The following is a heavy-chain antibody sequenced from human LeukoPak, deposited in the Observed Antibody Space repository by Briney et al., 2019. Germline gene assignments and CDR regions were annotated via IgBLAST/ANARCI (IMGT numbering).Heavy chain of an antibody. J-gene: IGHJ6*02. Sequence: GGSLRLSCAASGFTFSSYWMHWVRQAPGKGLVWVSRINSDGSSTSYADSVKGRFTISRDNSKNTLYLQMNSLRAEDTAVYYCAKAPQDYGDYVYIKYGMDVWGQGTTVTVSS. CDR3: AKAPQDYGDYVYIKYGMDV. CDR1: GFTFSSYW. CDR2: INSDGSST. V-gene: IGHV3-74*01. D-gene: IGHD4-17*01.